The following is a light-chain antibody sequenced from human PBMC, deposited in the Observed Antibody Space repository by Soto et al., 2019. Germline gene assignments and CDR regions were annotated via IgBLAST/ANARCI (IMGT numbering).Light chain of an antibody. Sequence: DIQVTQSPSSLSASVGDRVTITCRASQSISSSLNWYQQKPGKAPKLLINAASRLESGVPSRFSGSGSGTDFTLTISSLQPEDFATYYCQESFSIPYTFDQGTNLEIK. V-gene: IGKV1-39*01. CDR1: QSISSS. CDR3: QESFSIPYT. CDR2: AAS. J-gene: IGKJ2*01.